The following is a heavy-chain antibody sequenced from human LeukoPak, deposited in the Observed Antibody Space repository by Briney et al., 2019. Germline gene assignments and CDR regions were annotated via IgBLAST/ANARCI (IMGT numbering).Heavy chain of an antibody. CDR3: ARDLHYYDSSGHDY. Sequence: GSLSLSCAASGFTVSSNYISWVRQAPGKGLEWVSVIYSGGSTYYADSVKGRFTISRDNSKNTLYLQMNSLRAEDTAVYYCARDLHYYDSSGHDYWGQGTLVTVSS. V-gene: IGHV3-66*01. CDR2: IYSGGST. D-gene: IGHD3-22*01. CDR1: GFTVSSNY. J-gene: IGHJ4*02.